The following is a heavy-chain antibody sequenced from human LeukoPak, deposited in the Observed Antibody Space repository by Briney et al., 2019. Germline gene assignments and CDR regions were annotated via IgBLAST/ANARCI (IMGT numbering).Heavy chain of an antibody. CDR1: GYRFINYG. Sequence: ASVKVSCEASGYRFINYGISWVRQAPGQGLEWMGWISVYNANTNYAQKLQGRVTMTTDTSTSTAYMELRSLRSVDTAVYYCARDHWQTPSYFDYWGQGTLVTVSS. V-gene: IGHV1-18*01. CDR3: ARDHWQTPSYFDY. D-gene: IGHD1-1*01. J-gene: IGHJ4*02. CDR2: ISVYNANT.